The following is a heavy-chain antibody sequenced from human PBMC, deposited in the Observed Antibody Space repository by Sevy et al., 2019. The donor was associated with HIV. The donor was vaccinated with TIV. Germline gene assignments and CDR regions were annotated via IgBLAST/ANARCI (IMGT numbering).Heavy chain of an antibody. CDR3: AREGCSKPHDY. Sequence: GGSLRLSCVASGFTFSKYSMSWVRQTPGKGLEWVSTLSFACGRINYAASVKGRLTMSRDDSRNTFYLQMDSLRSEDTAIYYCAREGCSKPHDYWGQGTLVTVSS. CDR1: GFTFSKYS. D-gene: IGHD2-2*01. J-gene: IGHJ4*02. CDR2: LSFACGRI. V-gene: IGHV3-23*01.